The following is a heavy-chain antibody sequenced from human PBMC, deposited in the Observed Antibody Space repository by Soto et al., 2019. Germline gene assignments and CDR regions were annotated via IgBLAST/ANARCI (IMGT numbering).Heavy chain of an antibody. CDR1: GFTFSNYG. CDR2: ISYDGSNK. Sequence: QVQLVESGGGVVQPGRSMRLSCAASGFTFSNYGMLGVRQAPGKGLEWVAIISYDGSNKYYADSVKGRLTISRDNSKNPLYREMNSLRPEDTAVYYCAQDASGGGSPFDYWGQGTLVTVSS. CDR3: AQDASGGGSPFDY. D-gene: IGHD3-16*01. J-gene: IGHJ4*02. V-gene: IGHV3-30*18.